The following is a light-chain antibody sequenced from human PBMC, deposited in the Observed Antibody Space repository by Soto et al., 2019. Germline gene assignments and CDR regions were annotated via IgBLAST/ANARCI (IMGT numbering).Light chain of an antibody. CDR2: EVT. Sequence: QSALTQPPSASGSPGQSVTISCTGNSSDVGAYNYVSWYQQHAGKAPKLVIYEVTKRPSGVPDRFSGSKSANTAALTVSRLQDEDEADYYCSSFASSNTWVFGGGTKLTVL. CDR3: SSFASSNTWV. V-gene: IGLV2-8*01. CDR1: SSDVGAYNY. J-gene: IGLJ3*02.